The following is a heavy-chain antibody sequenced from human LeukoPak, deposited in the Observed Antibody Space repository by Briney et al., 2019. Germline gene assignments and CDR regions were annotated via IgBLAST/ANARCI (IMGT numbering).Heavy chain of an antibody. CDR1: GGSFSGYY. CDR3: ASLNTSGYAFDI. J-gene: IGHJ3*02. V-gene: IGHV4-34*01. D-gene: IGHD3-3*01. Sequence: PSETLSLTCAVYGGSFSGYYWSWIRQPPGKGLEWIGEINHSGSTNYNPSLKSRVTISVDTSKNQFSLKLSSVTAADTAVNYCASLNTSGYAFDIWGQGTMVTVSS. CDR2: INHSGST.